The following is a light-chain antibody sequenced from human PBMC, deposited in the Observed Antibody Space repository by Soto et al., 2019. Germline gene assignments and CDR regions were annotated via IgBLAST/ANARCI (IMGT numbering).Light chain of an antibody. CDR2: RDN. Sequence: QSVLTQPPSACGTPGERVTISCYGSSSNIGTNLINCYQHLPGTAPKLLIYRDNQRPSGVPDRFSGSKSGTSASLAISGLQSEDEAEYYCAAWDDSVDAYVFITGSKIT. CDR3: AAWDDSVDAYV. V-gene: IGLV1-44*01. CDR1: SSNIGTNL. J-gene: IGLJ1*01.